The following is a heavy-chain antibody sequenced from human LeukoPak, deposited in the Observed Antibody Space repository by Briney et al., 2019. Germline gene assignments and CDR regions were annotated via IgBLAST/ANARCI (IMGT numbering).Heavy chain of an antibody. D-gene: IGHD3-10*01. V-gene: IGHV6-1*01. J-gene: IGHJ4*02. CDR2: TYYRSKWYY. CDR1: GDSVSSNSAA. CDR3: ARSVNSGCLDY. Sequence: SRTLSLTCAISGDSVSSNSAAWNCIRQSPSRGLEWLGKTYYRSKWYYDYAVSVKSQITINPDTSKNHLSLQLNSVTPEDTAVYYCARSVNSGCLDYWGQGALVTVSS.